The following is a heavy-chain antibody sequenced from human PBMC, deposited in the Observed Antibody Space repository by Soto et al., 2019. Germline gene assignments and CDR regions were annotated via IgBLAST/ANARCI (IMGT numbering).Heavy chain of an antibody. CDR1: GGSISSGGYY. J-gene: IGHJ4*02. CDR2: IDYSGST. Sequence: QVQLQESGPGLVKPSQTLSLTCTVSGGSISSGGYYWSWIRQHPGKGLEWIGYIDYSGSTYYNPSLKSRVTISLDTSKNQFSLKLSSVTAADTAVYYCAREIATVTTIDYWGQGTLVTVSS. D-gene: IGHD4-4*01. CDR3: AREIATVTTIDY. V-gene: IGHV4-31*03.